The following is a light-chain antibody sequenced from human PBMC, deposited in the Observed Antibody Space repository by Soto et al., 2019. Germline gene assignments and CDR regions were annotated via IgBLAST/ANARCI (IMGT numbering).Light chain of an antibody. CDR2: GNN. Sequence: QSVLTQPPSVSGAPGQRVTLSCTGSRYNIGAGYDVHWYQQLPGTAPKLLIYGNNNRPSGVPDRFSGSKSVTSGSLAITGLQAEDEADYYCQSYDTSLSGVVLGGGTKLTVL. CDR3: QSYDTSLSGVV. J-gene: IGLJ2*01. CDR1: RYNIGAGYD. V-gene: IGLV1-40*01.